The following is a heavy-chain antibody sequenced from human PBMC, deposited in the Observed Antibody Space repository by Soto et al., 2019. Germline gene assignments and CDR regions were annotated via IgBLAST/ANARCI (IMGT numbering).Heavy chain of an antibody. CDR1: GYTFTSYG. V-gene: IGHV1-18*01. CDR3: ARDLYRYCSGGSCYSAAY. Sequence: RASVKVSCKASGYTFTSYGISWVRQAPGQGLEWMGWISAYNGNTNYAQKLQGRVTMTTDTSTSTAYMELRSLRSDDTAVYYCARDLYRYCSGGSCYSAAYWGQGTLVTVSS. J-gene: IGHJ4*02. D-gene: IGHD2-15*01. CDR2: ISAYNGNT.